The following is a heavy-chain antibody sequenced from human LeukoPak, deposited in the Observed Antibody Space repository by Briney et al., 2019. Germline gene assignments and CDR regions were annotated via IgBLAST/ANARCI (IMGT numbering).Heavy chain of an antibody. Sequence: SETLSLTCTVSGGSISSTGHYWGWIRHPPGKGLEWIGPIYYNGDTYYNPSLKSRVTISVDTSKNQFSLKLSSVTAADTAFYYCARQKAVPRSSGSFDTWGQGTMVTVSS. D-gene: IGHD4-17*01. J-gene: IGHJ3*02. CDR2: IYYNGDT. CDR1: GGSISSTGHY. V-gene: IGHV4-39*01. CDR3: ARQKAVPRSSGSFDT.